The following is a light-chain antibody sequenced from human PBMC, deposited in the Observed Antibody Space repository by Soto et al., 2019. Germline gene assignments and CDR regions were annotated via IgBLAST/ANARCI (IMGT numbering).Light chain of an antibody. Sequence: DIQMTQSPSSVSASVGDRVTITCRASQGISSWLAGYQQKPGKAPKLLIYAASRMQSGVPSRFSGSGSGTDFTISISSLHPADFATYYCQQANSFFRVTSGPGTNVDIK. V-gene: IGKV1-12*01. CDR1: QGISSW. CDR2: AAS. CDR3: QQANSFFRVT. J-gene: IGKJ3*01.